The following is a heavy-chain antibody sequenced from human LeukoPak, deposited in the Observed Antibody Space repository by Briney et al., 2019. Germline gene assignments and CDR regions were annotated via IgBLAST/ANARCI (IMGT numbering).Heavy chain of an antibody. Sequence: ASVKVSCKASGYTFTSYGTSWVRQAPGQGLEWMGWISAYNGNTNYAQKLQGRVTMTTDTSTSTAYMELRSLRSDDTAVYYCARPLDSGSYPYYFDYWGQGTLVTVSS. D-gene: IGHD1-26*01. V-gene: IGHV1-18*01. J-gene: IGHJ4*02. CDR1: GYTFTSYG. CDR3: ARPLDSGSYPYYFDY. CDR2: ISAYNGNT.